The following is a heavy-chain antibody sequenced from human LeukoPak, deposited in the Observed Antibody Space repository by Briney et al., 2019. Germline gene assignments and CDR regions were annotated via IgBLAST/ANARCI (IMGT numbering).Heavy chain of an antibody. J-gene: IGHJ6*02. V-gene: IGHV1-24*01. D-gene: IGHD6-6*01. CDR3: ATDPRQFSSSSRGRYGMDV. CDR2: SDPEDGET. Sequence: ASVKVSCKVSGYTLTELSMHWVRQAPGKGLEWMGGSDPEDGETIYAQKFQGRVTMTEDTSTDTAYMELSSLRSEDTAVYYCATDPRQFSSSSRGRYGMDVWGQGTTVTVSS. CDR1: GYTLTELS.